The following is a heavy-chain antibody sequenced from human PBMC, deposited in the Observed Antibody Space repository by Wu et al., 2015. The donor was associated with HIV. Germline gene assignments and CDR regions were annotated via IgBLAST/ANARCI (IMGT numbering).Heavy chain of an antibody. CDR1: GYTFTGHY. CDR2: MNPNSGNT. CDR3: ARVDGSAPY. J-gene: IGHJ4*02. D-gene: IGHD1-26*01. V-gene: IGHV1-8*03. Sequence: QEQLVQSGADVRKPGASVKVSCKASGYTFTGHYIHWVRQAPGQGLEWMGWMNPNSGNTGYAQKFQGRVTITRNTSISTAYMELSSLRSEDTAVYYCARVDGSAPYWGQGTLVTVSS.